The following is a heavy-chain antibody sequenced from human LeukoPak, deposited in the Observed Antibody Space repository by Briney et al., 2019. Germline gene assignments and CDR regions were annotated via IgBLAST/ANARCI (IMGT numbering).Heavy chain of an antibody. D-gene: IGHD5-24*01. Sequence: SETLSLPFAFYGGSFSAYYWTWVRQPPGMGLEWIGEIKQSENTNYNPSLKSRVTISIDTSKNQISLKLTSVTAADTAVYYCAREGLTNAYNPLGYWSQGTLVTVSS. CDR3: AREGLTNAYNPLGY. J-gene: IGHJ4*02. V-gene: IGHV4-34*01. CDR2: IKQSENT. CDR1: GGSFSAYY.